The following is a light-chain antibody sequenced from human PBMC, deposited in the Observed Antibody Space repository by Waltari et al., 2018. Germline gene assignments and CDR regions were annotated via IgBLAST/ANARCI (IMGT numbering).Light chain of an antibody. V-gene: IGKV1-5*03. J-gene: IGKJ1*01. Sequence: DIQMTQSPSTLSASVGDRVTITCRASQSINSWLAWYQQKPGKAPQLLFYKASTLKSGVPSRFLGLESGTEFTLTISSLQPDDFATFYCQQYHSYPWTFGQGTKVEIK. CDR1: QSINSW. CDR2: KAS. CDR3: QQYHSYPWT.